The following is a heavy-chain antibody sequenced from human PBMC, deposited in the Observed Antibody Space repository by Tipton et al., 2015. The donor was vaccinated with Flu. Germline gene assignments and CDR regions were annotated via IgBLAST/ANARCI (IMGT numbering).Heavy chain of an antibody. CDR3: ARGGVVVAATHDAFDI. J-gene: IGHJ3*02. V-gene: IGHV1-2*02. CDR2: INPNSGGT. D-gene: IGHD2-15*01. Sequence: QVQLVQSGAEVKKPGASVKVSCKASGYTFTGYYMHWVRQAPGQGLEWTGWINPNSGGTNYAQKFQGRVTMTRDTSISTAYMELSRLRSDDTAVYYCARGGVVVAATHDAFDIWGQGTMVTVSS. CDR1: GYTFTGYY.